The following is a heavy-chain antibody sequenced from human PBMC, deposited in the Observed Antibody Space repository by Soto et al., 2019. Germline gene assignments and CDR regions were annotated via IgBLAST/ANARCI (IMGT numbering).Heavy chain of an antibody. CDR1: GYTFTGYY. Sequence: ASVNVSCKSSGYTFTGYYIHWVRGAPGQGLECMGWINPNSGGTNYAQKFQGRVTMTRDTSISTAYMELSRLRSDDTAVYYCARAGYYYGSGSYFDMDVWGQGTTVTVSS. CDR3: ARAGYYYGSGSYFDMDV. D-gene: IGHD3-10*01. J-gene: IGHJ6*02. CDR2: INPNSGGT. V-gene: IGHV1-2*02.